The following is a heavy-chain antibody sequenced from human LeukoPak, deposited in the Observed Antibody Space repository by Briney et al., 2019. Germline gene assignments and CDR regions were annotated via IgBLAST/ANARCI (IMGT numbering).Heavy chain of an antibody. Sequence: PGGSLRLSCAASGFTFSSYSMNWVRQAPGKGLEWVSYISSSSSTIYYADSVKGRFTISRDNSKNTLYLQMNSLRAEDTAVYYCARDPLAHIAVATYGAFDIWGQGTMVTVSS. J-gene: IGHJ3*02. V-gene: IGHV3-48*01. CDR3: ARDPLAHIAVATYGAFDI. CDR2: ISSSSSTI. D-gene: IGHD6-19*01. CDR1: GFTFSSYS.